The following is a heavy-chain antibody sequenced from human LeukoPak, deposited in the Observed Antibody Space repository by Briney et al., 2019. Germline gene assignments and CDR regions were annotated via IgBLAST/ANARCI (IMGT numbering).Heavy chain of an antibody. CDR1: GFTFSSYA. J-gene: IGHJ4*02. CDR2: ISGSGGST. V-gene: IGHV3-23*01. D-gene: IGHD3-22*01. CDR3: AKDLYYDSSGYYYT. Sequence: PGGSLRLSCAASGFTFSSYAMSWVRQAPGKGLEWVSAISGSGGSTYYADSVKGRFTISRDNSKNTLYLQMNSLRAEDTAVYYCAKDLYYDSSGYYYTWGQGTLVTVSS.